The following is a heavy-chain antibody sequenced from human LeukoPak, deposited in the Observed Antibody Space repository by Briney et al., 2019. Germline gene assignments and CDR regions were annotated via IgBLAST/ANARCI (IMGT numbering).Heavy chain of an antibody. J-gene: IGHJ4*02. CDR2: INPSGGRT. CDR1: GYTFTSYY. Sequence: ASVKVSCKASGYTFTSYYMHWVRQAPGQGLEWMGIINPSGGRTSYAQKFQGRVTMTRDTSTGTVYMELSSLRSEDTAVYYCASLRGGDYEEFDYWGQGTLVTVSS. V-gene: IGHV1-46*01. CDR3: ASLRGGDYEEFDY. D-gene: IGHD2-21*02.